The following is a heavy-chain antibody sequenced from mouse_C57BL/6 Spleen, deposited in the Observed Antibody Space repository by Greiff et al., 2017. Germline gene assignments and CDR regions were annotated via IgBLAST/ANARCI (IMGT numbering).Heavy chain of an antibody. D-gene: IGHD2-3*01. V-gene: IGHV1-72*01. J-gene: IGHJ1*03. CDR2: IDPNSGGT. CDR3: ARWGTDDGYFWYFDV. Sequence: QVQLQQPGAELVKPGASVKLSCKASGYTFTSYWMHWVKQRPGRGLGWIGRIDPNSGGTKYNEKFKSKATLTVDKPSSTAYMQLSSLTSEDSAVYYCARWGTDDGYFWYFDVWGTGTTVTVSS. CDR1: GYTFTSYW.